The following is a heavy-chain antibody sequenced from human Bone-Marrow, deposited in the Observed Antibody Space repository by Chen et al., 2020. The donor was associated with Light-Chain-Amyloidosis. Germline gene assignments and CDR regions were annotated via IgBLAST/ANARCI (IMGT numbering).Heavy chain of an antibody. CDR3: ARDLHCRSTSCSWFDP. CDR1: GGSISSGGYY. Sequence: QVQLQESGPGLVKPSQTLSLTCTVSGGSISSGGYYWSWIRQHPGKGLEWIGYIYYSGSTYYNPSLKSRVTISVDTSKNQFSLKLSSVTAADTAVYYCARDLHCRSTSCSWFDPGGQGTLVTVSS. CDR2: IYYSGST. D-gene: IGHD2-2*01. V-gene: IGHV4-31*03. J-gene: IGHJ5*02.